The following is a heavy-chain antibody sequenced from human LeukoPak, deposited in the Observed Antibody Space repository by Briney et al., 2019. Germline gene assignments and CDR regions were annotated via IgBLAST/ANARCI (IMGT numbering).Heavy chain of an antibody. D-gene: IGHD3-10*01. CDR1: GGTFTSYA. Sequence: GASVKVSCKASGGTFTSYAISWVRQAPGKGLEWMGGIIPIFGTANYAQKFQGRVTITTDESTSTAYMELSSLRSEDTAVYYCAGGEYVDYYYYMDVWGKGTTVTVSS. V-gene: IGHV1-69*05. CDR2: IIPIFGTA. CDR3: AGGEYVDYYYYMDV. J-gene: IGHJ6*03.